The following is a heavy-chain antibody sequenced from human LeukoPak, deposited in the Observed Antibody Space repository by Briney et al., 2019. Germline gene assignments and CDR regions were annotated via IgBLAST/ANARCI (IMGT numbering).Heavy chain of an antibody. V-gene: IGHV4-39*07. J-gene: IGHJ4*02. Sequence: SETLSLTCTVSGGSISSSSYYWGWIRQPPGKGLEWIGSIYYSGSTYYNPSLKSRVTISVDTSKNLFSLKLTSVIAADTAVYYCARGATTAGLRFDYWGQGTLVTVSS. CDR2: IYYSGST. D-gene: IGHD6-13*01. CDR1: GGSISSSSYY. CDR3: ARGATTAGLRFDY.